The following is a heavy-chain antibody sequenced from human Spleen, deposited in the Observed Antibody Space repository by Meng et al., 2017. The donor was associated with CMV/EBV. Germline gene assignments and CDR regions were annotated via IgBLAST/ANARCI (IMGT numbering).Heavy chain of an antibody. D-gene: IGHD2-2*01. CDR2: INHSGST. Sequence: ESLKISCAASGFTFSSYAMSWVRQAPGKGLEWIGEINHSGSTNYNPSLKSRVTISEDTSKNQFSLKLSSVTAADTAVYYCARGGSSWQNFDYWGQGTLVTVSS. CDR3: ARGGSSWQNFDY. V-gene: IGHV4-34*01. CDR1: GFTFSSYA. J-gene: IGHJ4*02.